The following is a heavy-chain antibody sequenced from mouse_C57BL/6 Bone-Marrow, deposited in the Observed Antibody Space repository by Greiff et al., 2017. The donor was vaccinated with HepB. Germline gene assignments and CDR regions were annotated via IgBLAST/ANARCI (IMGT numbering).Heavy chain of an antibody. V-gene: IGHV1-55*01. J-gene: IGHJ2*01. CDR1: GYTFTSYW. Sequence: QVQLKQPGTELVKPGASVKLSCKASGYTFTSYWMHWVKQRPGQGLEWIGDIYPGSGSTNYNEKFKSKATLTVDTSSSTAYMQLSSLTSEDSAVYYCARFGVWYFDYWGQGTTLTVSS. CDR3: ARFGVWYFDY. CDR2: IYPGSGST.